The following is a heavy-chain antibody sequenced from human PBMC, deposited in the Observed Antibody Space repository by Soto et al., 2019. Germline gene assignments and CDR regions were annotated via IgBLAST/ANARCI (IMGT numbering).Heavy chain of an antibody. Sequence: QLQLQESGSGLVKPSQTLSLTCAVSGGSISSGGYSWSWIRQPPGKGLEWIGYIYHSGSTYYNPSLTSRVTRPVDRSKTQVSLRLSSVTAADTAVYYCAAGIAARPLGYWGQGTLVTVSS. CDR2: IYHSGST. J-gene: IGHJ4*02. CDR1: GGSISSGGYS. CDR3: AAGIAARPLGY. V-gene: IGHV4-30-2*01. D-gene: IGHD6-6*01.